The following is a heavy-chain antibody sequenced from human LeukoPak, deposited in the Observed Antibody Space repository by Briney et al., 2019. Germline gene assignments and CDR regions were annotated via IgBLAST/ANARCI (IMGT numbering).Heavy chain of an antibody. Sequence: GGSLRLSCAASGFTFDDYGMSWVRQAPGKGLEWVSGINWNGGSTGYADSVKGRFTISRDNAKNSLYLQMNSLRAEDTALYYCAREPLGGYYDILTGPLNYMDVWGKGTTVTVSS. D-gene: IGHD3-9*01. V-gene: IGHV3-20*04. CDR3: AREPLGGYYDILTGPLNYMDV. CDR1: GFTFDDYG. J-gene: IGHJ6*03. CDR2: INWNGGST.